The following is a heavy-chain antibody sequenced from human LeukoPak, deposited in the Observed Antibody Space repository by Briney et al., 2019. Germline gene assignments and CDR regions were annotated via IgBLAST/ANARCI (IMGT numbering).Heavy chain of an antibody. CDR1: GFTFSSYT. J-gene: IGHJ4*02. Sequence: GGSLRLSCAVSGFTFSSYTMNWIRQVPGKGLEWVSYIGGSGSPIYYADSVKGRFTISRDNAKNSLYLQMNSLRAEDTAVYYCARDRDYSFDYWGQGTLITVSS. CDR2: IGGSGSPI. D-gene: IGHD4-11*01. CDR3: ARDRDYSFDY. V-gene: IGHV3-48*01.